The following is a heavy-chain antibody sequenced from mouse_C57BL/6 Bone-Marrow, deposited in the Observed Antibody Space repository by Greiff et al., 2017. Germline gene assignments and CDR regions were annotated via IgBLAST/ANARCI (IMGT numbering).Heavy chain of an antibody. CDR1: GYTFTSYW. D-gene: IGHD1-1*01. CDR2: IDPSDSET. Sequence: QVQLKQPGAELVRPGSSVKLSCKASGYTFTSYWMHWVKQRPIQGLEWIGNIDPSDSETHYNQKFKDKATLTVDKSSSTAYMQLSSLTSEDSAVYYCARESTVVAKYYFDYWGQGTTLTVSS. J-gene: IGHJ2*01. V-gene: IGHV1-52*01. CDR3: ARESTVVAKYYFDY.